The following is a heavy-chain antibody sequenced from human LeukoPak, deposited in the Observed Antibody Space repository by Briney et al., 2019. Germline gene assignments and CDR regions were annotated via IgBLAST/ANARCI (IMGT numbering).Heavy chain of an antibody. CDR2: VIPILGIA. V-gene: IGHV1-69*04. Sequence: SVKLSCKASRATFSSYAISWWSRAPGQELEWMGRVIPILGIANYAQKFQGRVTITADKSTSTAYMELSSLRSEDTAVYYCARDFKAVADIRWFDPWGQGTLVSVSS. CDR1: RATFSSYA. J-gene: IGHJ5*02. D-gene: IGHD6-19*01. CDR3: ARDFKAVADIRWFDP.